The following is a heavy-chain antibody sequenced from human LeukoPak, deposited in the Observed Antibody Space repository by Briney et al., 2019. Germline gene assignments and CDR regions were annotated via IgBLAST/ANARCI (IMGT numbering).Heavy chain of an antibody. CDR3: ARDRGVSRYARDAFDI. Sequence: SGGSLRLSCAASGFTFSDCYISWIRQAPGKGLEWISYISGPSSYTNYADSVKGRFTISRDNAKNSLYLQMNSLRAEDTAVYYCARDRGVSRYARDAFDIWGQGTMVTVSS. V-gene: IGHV3-11*06. CDR2: ISGPSSYT. J-gene: IGHJ3*02. CDR1: GFTFSDCY. D-gene: IGHD3-10*01.